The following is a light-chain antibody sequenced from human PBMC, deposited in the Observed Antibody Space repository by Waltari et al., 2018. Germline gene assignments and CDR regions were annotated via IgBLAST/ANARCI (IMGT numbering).Light chain of an antibody. Sequence: DVVMTQSPLSLPVTLGQPASISCSSSQSLVHSDGNTYLNWFQQRPGQSPRRLMYKVSNRDSGVPDRFSGSGSGTDFSLKISRVEAEDVGVYYCMQGTHWPPWTFGQGTKVEIK. CDR2: KVS. J-gene: IGKJ1*01. CDR1: QSLVHSDGNTY. V-gene: IGKV2-30*02. CDR3: MQGTHWPPWT.